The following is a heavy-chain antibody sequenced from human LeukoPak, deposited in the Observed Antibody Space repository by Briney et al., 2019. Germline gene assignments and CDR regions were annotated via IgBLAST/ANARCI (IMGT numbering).Heavy chain of an antibody. CDR2: IKQDGSEK. CDR1: GFTFSSYW. V-gene: IGHV3-7*01. J-gene: IGHJ4*02. CDR3: VKDSKRWKTYYYESGSHYFDY. D-gene: IGHD3-10*01. Sequence: GGSLRLSCAASGFTFSSYWMSWVRQAPGKGLEWVANIKQDGSEKYYVDSVKGRFTISRDNAKNSLYLQMNSLRAEDTAVYYCVKDSKRWKTYYYESGSHYFDYWGQGTLVTVSS.